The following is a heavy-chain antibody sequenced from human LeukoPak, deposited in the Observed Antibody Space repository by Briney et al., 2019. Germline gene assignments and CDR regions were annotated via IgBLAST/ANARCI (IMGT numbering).Heavy chain of an antibody. D-gene: IGHD6-13*01. CDR1: GFTFSNAW. Sequence: GESLKISCAASGFTFSNAWMSWVRQAPGKGLEWVGRIKSNSNGGTIDYAAPVKGRFTISRDDPKNTLYLQTNSLKTEDTGVYYCTTNPYSSSWLAGAFAVWGQGTVVSVSS. CDR3: TTNPYSSSWLAGAFAV. CDR2: IKSNSNGGTI. J-gene: IGHJ3*01. V-gene: IGHV3-15*01.